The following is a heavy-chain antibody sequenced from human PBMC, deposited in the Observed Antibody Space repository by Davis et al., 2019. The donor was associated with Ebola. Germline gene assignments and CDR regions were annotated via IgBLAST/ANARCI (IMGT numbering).Heavy chain of an antibody. D-gene: IGHD2-15*01. V-gene: IGHV1-3*01. J-gene: IGHJ5*02. CDR2: FNPVNDNT. CDR3: ARDVVVVAATDWFDP. Sequence: AASVKVSCKASGYTFIDYPFHWVRQAPGQSLEWMGWFNPVNDNTKYSQKFQARVTFTRDTSASTAYMELSSLRSEDTAVYYCARDVVVVAATDWFDPWGQGTLVTVSS. CDR1: GYTFIDYP.